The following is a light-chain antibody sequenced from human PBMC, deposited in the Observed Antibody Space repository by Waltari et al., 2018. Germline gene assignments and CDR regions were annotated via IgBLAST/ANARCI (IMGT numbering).Light chain of an antibody. CDR1: SSNIGSNY. V-gene: IGLV1-47*01. CDR2: MNN. J-gene: IGLJ2*01. Sequence: SVLTQPPSASGTPGQRVTISCSGSSSNIGSNYVYWYQQLPGTAPKLLIYMNNQRPSGVPDRFSGSKSGTSASLAISGLRSEDEADYYCAAWDDSLSGVVFGGGTKLTVL. CDR3: AAWDDSLSGVV.